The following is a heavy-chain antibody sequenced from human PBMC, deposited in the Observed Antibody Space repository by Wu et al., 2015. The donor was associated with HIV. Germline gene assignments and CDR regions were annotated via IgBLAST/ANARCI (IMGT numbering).Heavy chain of an antibody. V-gene: IGHV1-2*02. Sequence: QVQLEQSGAELAKPGASVRVSCQASGYTFNAHYIHWVRQAPGQRLEWMGWIRPDSGATHYAEKFEDRVTMTRDASIDTAYIQLNRLRSDDTAVYFCARDLGDDFAIRGYYWYMDVWAEGPRSPSP. CDR1: GYTFNAHY. D-gene: IGHD2-21*02. CDR2: IRPDSGAT. J-gene: IGHJ6*03. CDR3: ARDLGDDFAIRGYYWYMDV.